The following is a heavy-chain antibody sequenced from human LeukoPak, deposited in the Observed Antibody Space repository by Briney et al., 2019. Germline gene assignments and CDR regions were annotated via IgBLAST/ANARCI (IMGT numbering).Heavy chain of an antibody. Sequence: KSSETLSLTCTVSGGSISSYYWSWIRQPPGKGLEWIGHIYYSGSTNYNPSLKSRVTISVDTSKNQFSLKLSSVTAADTAVYYCARGIAAEGYWGQGTLVTVSS. V-gene: IGHV4-59*01. CDR1: GGSISSYY. D-gene: IGHD6-13*01. J-gene: IGHJ4*02. CDR2: IYYSGST. CDR3: ARGIAAEGY.